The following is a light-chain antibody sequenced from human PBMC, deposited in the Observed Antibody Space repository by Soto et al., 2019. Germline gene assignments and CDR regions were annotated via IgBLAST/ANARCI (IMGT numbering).Light chain of an antibody. CDR3: QQYGNSRWT. CDR2: GAS. J-gene: IGKJ1*01. CDR1: QSISRG. Sequence: TQSPPTLSASVGDRVTITCRASQSISRGLAWYQQKPGQAPRLLISGASTRATGIPDRFSGSGSGTDFTLTISRLEPEDFAVYYCQQYGNSRWTFGQGTKVEIK. V-gene: IGKV3-20*01.